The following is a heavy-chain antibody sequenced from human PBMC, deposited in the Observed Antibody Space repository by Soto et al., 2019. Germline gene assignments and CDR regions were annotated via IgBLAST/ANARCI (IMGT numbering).Heavy chain of an antibody. CDR2: IYNGGSI. CDR1: GGSIRNVNYY. D-gene: IGHD7-27*01. V-gene: IGHV4-30-4*01. J-gene: IGHJ4*02. CDR3: ARGPSGDKVDY. Sequence: QVHLQESGPGLVKPSQTLSLNCTVSGGSIRNVNYYWSWISQPPDKGLDWIGHIYNGGSIYNNQSLTNRITISLDTSKNQSSLPMRSVSAADTAVYSCARGPSGDKVDYWGQGTLVTVSS.